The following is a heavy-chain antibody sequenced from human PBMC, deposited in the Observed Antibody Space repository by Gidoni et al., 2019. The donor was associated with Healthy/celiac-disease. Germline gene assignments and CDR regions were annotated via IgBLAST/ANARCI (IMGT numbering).Heavy chain of an antibody. CDR3: ARDRRLNQDYYYGMDV. CDR1: GGSISSYY. J-gene: IGHJ6*02. D-gene: IGHD1-1*01. V-gene: IGHV4-59*01. CDR2: IYYSGST. Sequence: QVQLQESGPGLVKPSETLSLTCTVSGGSISSYYWSWIRQPPGKGLEWIGYIYYSGSTNYNPSLKSRVTISVDTSKNQFSLKLSSVTAADTAVYYCARDRRLNQDYYYGMDVWGQGTTVTVSS.